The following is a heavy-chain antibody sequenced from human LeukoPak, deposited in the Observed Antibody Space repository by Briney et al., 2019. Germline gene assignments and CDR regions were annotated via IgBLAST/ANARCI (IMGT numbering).Heavy chain of an antibody. CDR3: ANDNTYYYGSGSYLYAFDI. CDR2: ISSSSSYI. V-gene: IGHV3-21*01. J-gene: IGHJ3*02. Sequence: GGSLRLSCAASGFTFSSYSMNWVRQAPGKGLEWVSSISSSSSYIYYADSVKGRFTISRDNAKNSLYLQMNSLRAEDTAVYYCANDNTYYYGSGSYLYAFDIWGQGTMVTVSS. D-gene: IGHD3-10*01. CDR1: GFTFSSYS.